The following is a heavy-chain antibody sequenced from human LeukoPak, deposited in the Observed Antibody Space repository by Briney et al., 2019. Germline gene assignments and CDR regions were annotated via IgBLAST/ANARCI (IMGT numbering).Heavy chain of an antibody. CDR1: GYTFPNYA. CDR3: ARDRGGYSSGWYWFDP. CDR2: LNTANGNT. Sequence: ASVKVSCKASGYTFPNYAMHWVRQAPGQRLEWMGWLNTANGNTKYSQKFQGRVTITRDTSASTAYMELSSLRSEDTAVYYCARDRGGYSSGWYWFDPWGQGTLVTVSS. J-gene: IGHJ5*01. V-gene: IGHV1-3*04. D-gene: IGHD6-19*01.